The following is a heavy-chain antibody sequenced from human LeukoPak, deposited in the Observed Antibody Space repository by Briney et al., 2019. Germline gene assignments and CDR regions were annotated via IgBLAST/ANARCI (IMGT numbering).Heavy chain of an antibody. D-gene: IGHD3-9*01. CDR3: ARVGRQRPFDYPDAFDI. CDR1: GYTFTGYY. CDR2: INPNSGGT. V-gene: IGHV1-2*02. J-gene: IGHJ3*02. Sequence: ASVKVSCKASGYTFTGYYMHWVRQAPGQGLEWMGWINPNSGGTNYAQKFQGRVTMTRDTSISTAYMELSRLRSDDTAVYYCARVGRQRPFDYPDAFDIWGQGTMVTVSS.